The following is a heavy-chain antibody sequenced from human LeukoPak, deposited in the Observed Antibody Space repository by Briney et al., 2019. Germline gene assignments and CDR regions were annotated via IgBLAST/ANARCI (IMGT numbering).Heavy chain of an antibody. V-gene: IGHV3-33*01. D-gene: IGHD6-6*01. CDR3: XRDQYSSSSNFDH. Sequence: PGGSLRLSCAASGFTFSSYGMHWVRQAPGKGLEWVAVIWSDGSYKYYADSVKGRFTISRDNSKNTLFLQMNSLRAEDTGVFYXXRDQYSSSSNFDHWGQGTLVTVSS. CDR1: GFTFSSYG. CDR2: IWSDGSYK. J-gene: IGHJ4*02.